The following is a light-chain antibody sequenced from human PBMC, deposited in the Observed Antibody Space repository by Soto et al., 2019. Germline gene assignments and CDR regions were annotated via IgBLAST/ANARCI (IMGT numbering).Light chain of an antibody. CDR3: QQLNRLPRT. Sequence: DIQLTQSPSFLSASVGDRVTITCRASQDISSYLAWYQQRPGKVPRCLTHSASTLQSGVPSRFSATGSGTTFTLTISSLQAADIATYYCQQLNRLPRTFGQGTKVEV. V-gene: IGKV1-9*01. CDR1: QDISSY. CDR2: SAS. J-gene: IGKJ1*01.